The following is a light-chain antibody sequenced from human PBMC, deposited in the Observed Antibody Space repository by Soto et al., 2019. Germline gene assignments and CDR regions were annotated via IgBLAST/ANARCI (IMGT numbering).Light chain of an antibody. J-gene: IGKJ4*02. CDR1: QSVSSSY. CDR2: GAS. Sequence: EIVLTQSPGTLSLSPGERATLSCRASQSVSSSYLACYQQKPGQAPMLLIYGASSRATGIPDRFSGSGSGTDFTLTISRLEPEDFAVYYCQQYGSSLLTFGGGTKVEIK. CDR3: QQYGSSLLT. V-gene: IGKV3-20*01.